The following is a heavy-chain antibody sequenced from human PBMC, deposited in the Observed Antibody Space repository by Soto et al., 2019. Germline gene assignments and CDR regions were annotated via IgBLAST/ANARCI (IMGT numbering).Heavy chain of an antibody. V-gene: IGHV1-8*01. CDR1: GYTFTSYD. CDR3: ATTLYGDTVDY. Sequence: QVQLVQSGAEVKKPGASVKVSCKASGYTFTSYDINWVRQATGQGLEWMGWMNPNSGNTGYAQKFQGRVTMTRNTSITTPYMELSTLPPEATAVYYCATTLYGDTVDYWGQGTLVTVSS. D-gene: IGHD4-17*01. J-gene: IGHJ4*02. CDR2: MNPNSGNT.